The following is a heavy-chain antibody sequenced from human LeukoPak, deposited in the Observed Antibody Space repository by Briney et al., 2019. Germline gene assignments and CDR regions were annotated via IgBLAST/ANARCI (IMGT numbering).Heavy chain of an antibody. V-gene: IGHV2-5*02. J-gene: IGHJ4*02. CDR3: AHSGNIVAVAGYFDY. D-gene: IGHD6-19*01. Sequence: SGPTLVKPTQTLTLTCTFSGFSLSTSRVGVGWIRQPPGKALEWLALIYWDDDKRYSPSLKSRLTITKDTSKNQVVLTMTNMDPVDTATYYCAHSGNIVAVAGYFDYWGQGTLVTVSS. CDR1: GFSLSTSRVG. CDR2: IYWDDDK.